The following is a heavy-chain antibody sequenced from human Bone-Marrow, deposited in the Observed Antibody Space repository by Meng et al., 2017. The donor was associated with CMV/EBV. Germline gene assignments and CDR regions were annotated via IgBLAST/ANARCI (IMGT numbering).Heavy chain of an antibody. D-gene: IGHD5-18*01. CDR1: GYTFTGYY. V-gene: IGHV1-46*01. J-gene: IGHJ4*02. CDR3: ARRGARTAMARYCFDY. CDR2: IKPSGGST. Sequence: ASVKVSCKASGYTFTGYYMHWVRQAPGQGLEWMGIIKPSGGSTSYAQKFQGRVTMTRDTSTSTAYMELRSRRSDDTAVYYWARRGARTAMARYCFDYWGQGTLVTVSS.